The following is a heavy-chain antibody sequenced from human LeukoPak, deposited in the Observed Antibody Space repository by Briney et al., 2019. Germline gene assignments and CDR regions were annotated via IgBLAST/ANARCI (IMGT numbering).Heavy chain of an antibody. CDR1: GGSISSYY. J-gene: IGHJ4*02. V-gene: IGHV4-59*08. D-gene: IGHD5-24*01. Sequence: SDTLSLTCTDSGGSISSYYWSWIRQPPGKGLEYIGYIYYSGGTNYNPSLKSRVTISVDTSKNQFSLKLSSVTAADTAVYYCAGHSRDGYNSPYYLNYWGQGILVTVSS. CDR2: IYYSGGT. CDR3: AGHSRDGYNSPYYLNY.